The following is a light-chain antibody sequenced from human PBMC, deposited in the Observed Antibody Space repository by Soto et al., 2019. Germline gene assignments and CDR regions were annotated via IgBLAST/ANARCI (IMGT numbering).Light chain of an antibody. V-gene: IGKV3-15*01. Sequence: EIVMTQSPVTLSVSPGERATLSCRASQNISRSLAWYQQKPGQAPRLLIYGASTRATGIPARFSGSGSGTEFTLTIDSLQSEDFAIYFCQQYNNWPGTFGGGTKVDIK. CDR1: QNISRS. CDR3: QQYNNWPGT. J-gene: IGKJ4*01. CDR2: GAS.